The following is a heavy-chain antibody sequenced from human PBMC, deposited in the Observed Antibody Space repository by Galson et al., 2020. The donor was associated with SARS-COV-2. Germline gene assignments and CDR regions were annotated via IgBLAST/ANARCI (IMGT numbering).Heavy chain of an antibody. CDR2: IYYSGST. CDR1: DGSISSSSYY. D-gene: IGHD1-26*01. Sequence: ASETLSLTCTVSDGSISSSSYYWGWIRQPPGKGLEWIGSIYYSGSTYYNPSLKSRVTISVDTSKNQFSLKLSSVTAADTAVYYCAGEVVGATKYYYYYGMDVWGQGTTVTVSS. J-gene: IGHJ6*02. V-gene: IGHV4-39*07. CDR3: AGEVVGATKYYYYYGMDV.